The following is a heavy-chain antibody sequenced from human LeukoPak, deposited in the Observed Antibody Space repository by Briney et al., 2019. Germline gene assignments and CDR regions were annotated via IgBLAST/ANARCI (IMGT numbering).Heavy chain of an antibody. J-gene: IGHJ3*02. Sequence: PSQTLSLTCTVSGCSISNGYYYWSWIRQPPGKGLDWIGYIYYSGSTYYNPSLKSRVTISVDTSKNQFSLKLSSVTAADTAVYYCARGSSDCGGDCYGAFDIWGQGTMVTVSS. CDR3: ARGSSDCGGDCYGAFDI. CDR1: GCSISNGYYY. V-gene: IGHV4-30-4*01. D-gene: IGHD2-21*02. CDR2: IYYSGST.